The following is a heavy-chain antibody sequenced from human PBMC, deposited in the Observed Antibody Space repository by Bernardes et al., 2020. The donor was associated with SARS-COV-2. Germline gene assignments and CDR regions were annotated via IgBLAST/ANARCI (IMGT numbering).Heavy chain of an antibody. Sequence: GGSLRLSCVASGFTIGSYAMSWVRQAPGKGLEWVSTFSGGGSYTYYADSVKGRFTVSRNTSQNTLYLHLDNLRVEDTAVYYCAKDRLYSSPHNPTDYWGQGTLVTVSS. CDR2: FSGGGSYT. J-gene: IGHJ4*02. V-gene: IGHV3-23*01. D-gene: IGHD6-13*01. CDR1: GFTIGSYA. CDR3: AKDRLYSSPHNPTDY.